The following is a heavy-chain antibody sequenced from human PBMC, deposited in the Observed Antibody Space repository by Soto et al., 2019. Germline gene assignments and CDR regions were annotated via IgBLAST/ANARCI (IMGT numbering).Heavy chain of an antibody. D-gene: IGHD2-21*02. CDR2: INPSGGST. CDR1: GYTFTSYY. J-gene: IGHJ6*02. CDR3: AREGLAYCGGDCYYYYGMDV. V-gene: IGHV1-46*01. Sequence: QVQLVQSGAEVKKPGASVKVSCKASGYTFTSYYMHWVRQAPGQGLEWMGIINPSGGSTSYAQKCQGRVTMTRDTSTSTVYMELSSLRSEDTAVYYCAREGLAYCGGDCYYYYGMDVWGQGTTVTVSS.